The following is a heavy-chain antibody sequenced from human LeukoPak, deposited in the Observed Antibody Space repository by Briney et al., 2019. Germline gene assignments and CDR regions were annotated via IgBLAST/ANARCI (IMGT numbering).Heavy chain of an antibody. CDR1: GFTFPNYV. D-gene: IGHD3-3*01. J-gene: IGHJ4*02. Sequence: GGSLRLSWAAAGFTFPNYVMSWVRQAPGKGLEWVSGISGSGSNTYYADSVKGRFTISRDNSKNTLYLQMNSLRAEDTAVYYCAKDFTDYDFWSGPGDYWGQGTLVTVSS. CDR2: ISGSGSNT. V-gene: IGHV3-23*01. CDR3: AKDFTDYDFWSGPGDY.